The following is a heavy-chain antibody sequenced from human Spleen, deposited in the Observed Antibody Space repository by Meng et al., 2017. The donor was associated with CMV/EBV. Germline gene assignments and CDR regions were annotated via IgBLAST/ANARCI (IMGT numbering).Heavy chain of an antibody. Sequence: GESLKISCAASGFTFSGHWMSWVRQAPGKGLEWVANIKADGSEKHYVDSVKGRSLISRDNAKKSLYLQMNSLRAEDTAIYYCARVSNPHCDATSCYVWGDNFHGFGVWGQGTTVTVSS. D-gene: IGHD2-2*01. CDR1: GFTFSGHW. V-gene: IGHV3-7*01. CDR3: ARVSNPHCDATSCYVWGDNFHGFGV. CDR2: IKADGSEK. J-gene: IGHJ6*02.